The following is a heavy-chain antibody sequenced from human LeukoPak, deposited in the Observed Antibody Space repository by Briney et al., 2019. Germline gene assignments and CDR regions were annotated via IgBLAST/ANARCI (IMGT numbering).Heavy chain of an antibody. CDR1: GDSISSYY. Sequence: PSETLSLTCTVSGDSISSYYWSWIRQPPGKGLEWIGYIYYSGNTNYNPSLKSRVTVSVDTSKNQFSLKLSSVTAADTAVYYCARAWYFDLWGRGTLVTVSS. J-gene: IGHJ2*01. V-gene: IGHV4-59*01. CDR3: ARAWYFDL. CDR2: IYYSGNT.